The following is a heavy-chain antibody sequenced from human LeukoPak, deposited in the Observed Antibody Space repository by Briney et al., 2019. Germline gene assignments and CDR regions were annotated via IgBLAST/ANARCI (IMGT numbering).Heavy chain of an antibody. CDR2: IYYSGST. V-gene: IGHV4-31*03. J-gene: IGHJ5*02. CDR1: GGSISSGGYY. D-gene: IGHD2-15*01. CDR3: ARDRYCSGGSCYGKRWFDP. Sequence: SETLSLTCTVSGGSISSGGYYWSWIRQHPGKGLEWIGYIYYSGSTYYNPSLKSRVTISVDTSKNQFSLKLSSVTAADTAVYYCARDRYCSGGSCYGKRWFDPWGQGTLVTVSS.